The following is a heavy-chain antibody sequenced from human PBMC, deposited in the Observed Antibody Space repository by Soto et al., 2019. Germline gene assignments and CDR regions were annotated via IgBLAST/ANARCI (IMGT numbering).Heavy chain of an antibody. CDR1: GFTFNIYA. CDR2: ISRYGDFT. D-gene: IGHD3-22*01. V-gene: IGHV3-23*01. Sequence: EVQLLESGGDLIQPGGSLRLSCAASGFTFNIYAMAWVRQAPGKGLEWVSAISRYGDFTYYADSVEGRFTISRDNSKNPLYLQMNSLRAEDTALSYCAKDRYLDHDSRGYLFDNWGQGTLVTVSS. CDR3: AKDRYLDHDSRGYLFDN. J-gene: IGHJ4*02.